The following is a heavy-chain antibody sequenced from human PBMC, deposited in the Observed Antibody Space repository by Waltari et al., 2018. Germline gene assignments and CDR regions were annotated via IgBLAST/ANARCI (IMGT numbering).Heavy chain of an antibody. J-gene: IGHJ4*02. V-gene: IGHV1-2*06. CDR3: ARACIAAAGLGY. CDR2: TNPNSVGT. Sequence: QVQLVQSGAEVKKPGASVQVSCKASGYTFTGYYMHWGQQAPGKGLEWMGRTNPNSVGTNYAQKFQCRFTMTRDTSISTAYMELSRLRSDDTAVYYCARACIAAAGLGYWGQGTLVTVSS. CDR1: GYTFTGYY. D-gene: IGHD6-13*01.